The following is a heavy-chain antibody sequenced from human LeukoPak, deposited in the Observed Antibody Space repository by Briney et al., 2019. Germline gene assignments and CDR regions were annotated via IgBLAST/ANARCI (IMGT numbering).Heavy chain of an antibody. CDR1: EFIFSEGW. CDR3: TTEASGTKGGWFDP. D-gene: IGHD3-10*01. CDR2: IKSETDGGTT. V-gene: IGHV3-15*01. J-gene: IGHJ5*02. Sequence: GGSLRLSCVASEFIFSEGWMNWVRQAPGKGLEWVGRIKSETDGGTTDYAAHVKGRFTISRDDSKNTVYLQMNSLRTEDTAVYYCTTEASGTKGGWFDPWGQGTLVTVSS.